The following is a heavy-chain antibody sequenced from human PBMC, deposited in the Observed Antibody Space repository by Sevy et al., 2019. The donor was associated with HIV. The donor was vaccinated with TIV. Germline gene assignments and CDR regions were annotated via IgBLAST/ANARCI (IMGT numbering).Heavy chain of an antibody. CDR1: GFTLSSYA. J-gene: IGHJ3*02. CDR2: ISSSGSTI. Sequence: GGSLRLSCAASGFTLSSYAMNWVRQAPGKGLEWVSYISSSGSTIYYADSVKGRFTISRDNAKNSLYLQMNSLRAEDTAVYYCARGNDPDAFDIWGQGPMVTVSS. CDR3: ARGNDPDAFDI. D-gene: IGHD1-1*01. V-gene: IGHV3-48*03.